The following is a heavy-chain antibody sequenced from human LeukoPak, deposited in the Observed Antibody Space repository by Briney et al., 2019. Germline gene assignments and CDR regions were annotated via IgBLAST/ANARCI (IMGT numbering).Heavy chain of an antibody. CDR3: AKDKDFDSSGWYSSFDY. Sequence: GGSLRLSCAASGFTFDDYAMHWVRQAPGRGLEWVSLISWDGGSTYYADSVKGRFTISRDNSKNSLYLQMNSLRAEDTALYYCAKDKDFDSSGWYSSFDYWGQGTLVTVSS. J-gene: IGHJ4*02. D-gene: IGHD6-19*01. CDR2: ISWDGGST. V-gene: IGHV3-43D*04. CDR1: GFTFDDYA.